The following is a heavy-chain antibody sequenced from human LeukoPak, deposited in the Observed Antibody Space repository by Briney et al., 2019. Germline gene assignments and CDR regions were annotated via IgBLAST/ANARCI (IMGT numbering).Heavy chain of an antibody. CDR1: GFTFSSYA. J-gene: IGHJ3*02. V-gene: IGHV3-21*01. CDR3: ARGDGATPPDAFDI. D-gene: IGHD3-10*01. Sequence: PGGSLRLSCAASGFTFSSYAMNWVRQAPGKGLQWVSSISSSRSYIYYPDSVKGRFTISRDNAKNSLYLQMNSLRGEDTAVYYCARGDGATPPDAFDIWGQGTMVTVSS. CDR2: ISSSRSYI.